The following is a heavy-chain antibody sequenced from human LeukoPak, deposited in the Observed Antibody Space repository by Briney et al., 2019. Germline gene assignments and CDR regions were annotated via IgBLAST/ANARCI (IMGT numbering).Heavy chain of an antibody. D-gene: IGHD3-22*01. V-gene: IGHV4-30-4*01. CDR3: ARPYYYDSRIDP. CDR1: GGSISSGDYY. CDR2: MYYSGST. J-gene: IGHJ5*02. Sequence: SETLSLTCTVSGGSISSGDYYWSWIRQPPGKGLEWIGYMYYSGSTYYNPSLKSRATISIDTSKNQFSLKLSSVTAADTAVYYCARPYYYDSRIDPWGQGTLVTVSS.